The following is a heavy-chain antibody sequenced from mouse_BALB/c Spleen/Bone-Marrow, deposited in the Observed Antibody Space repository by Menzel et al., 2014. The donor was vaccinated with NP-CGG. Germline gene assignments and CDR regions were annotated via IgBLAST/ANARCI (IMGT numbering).Heavy chain of an antibody. CDR2: IYPSDSYT. D-gene: IGHD2-1*01. CDR1: GYTFTTYW. Sequence: VKLVESGAELVRPGASVKLSCKASGYTFTTYWIHWVKQRPGQGLEWIGNIYPSDSYTNYNQKFKDKATLTADKSSSTAYMQLSSPTSEDSAVYYCTRWDGNYLYWYFDVWGAGTTVTVSS. CDR3: TRWDGNYLYWYFDV. V-gene: IGHV1-69*02. J-gene: IGHJ1*01.